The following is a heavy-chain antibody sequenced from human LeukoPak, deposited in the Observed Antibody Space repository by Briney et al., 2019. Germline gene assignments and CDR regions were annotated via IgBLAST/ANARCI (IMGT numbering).Heavy chain of an antibody. V-gene: IGHV4-59*01. CDR2: IYYTGST. CDR3: ARFSAHQLRSGYYYYMDV. CDR1: GGSIRSYY. Sequence: SETLSLTCTVSGGSIRSYYWSWVRQPPGKGLEYIGHIYYTGSTDYNPSLKSRVTMSLDTSKNQFSLKLSSVTAADTALYSCARFSAHQLRSGYYYYMDVWSKGTTVTVSS. J-gene: IGHJ6*03. D-gene: IGHD2-2*01.